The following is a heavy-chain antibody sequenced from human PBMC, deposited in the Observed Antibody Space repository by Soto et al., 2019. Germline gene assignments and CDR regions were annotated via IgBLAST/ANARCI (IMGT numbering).Heavy chain of an antibody. CDR2: IYHSGST. Sequence: SGTLSLTCAVSGGSISSSNWWGWVRQPPGKGLEWIGEIYHSGSTNYNPSLKSRVTISVDKSKNQFSLKLSSVTAADTAVYYCARGSEPYYDFWSGHYYYYGMDVWGQGTTVTVSS. CDR1: GGSISSSNW. J-gene: IGHJ6*02. D-gene: IGHD3-3*01. V-gene: IGHV4-4*02. CDR3: ARGSEPYYDFWSGHYYYYGMDV.